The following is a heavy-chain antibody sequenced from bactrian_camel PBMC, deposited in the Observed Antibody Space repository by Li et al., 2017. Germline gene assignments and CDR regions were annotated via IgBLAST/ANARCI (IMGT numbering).Heavy chain of an antibody. CDR3: AADRYSDYDLAKYEYNY. Sequence: QVQLVESGGGSVQAGGSLRLSCAGSEYTFTSAHCMGWFRQSPGEEREGVAGIYTISGSTYYADSVKGRFTISQDSTKNTLYLQMNSLKPEDTAVYYCAADRYSDYDLAKYEYNYWGQGTQVTVS. CDR1: EYTFTSAHC. D-gene: IGHD4*01. J-gene: IGHJ4*01. CDR2: IYTISGST. V-gene: IGHV3S1*01.